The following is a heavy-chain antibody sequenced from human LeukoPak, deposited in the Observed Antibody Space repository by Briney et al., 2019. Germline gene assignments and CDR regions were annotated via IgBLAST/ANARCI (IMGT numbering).Heavy chain of an antibody. D-gene: IGHD3-10*01. CDR2: ISGTTTYI. CDR3: ARGNNYHRSGSSYYFDY. Sequence: PGGSLRLSCAASGFTFNSYTMNWVRQAPGKGLEWISSISGTTTYIYYADSLKGRFTISRDNAKKSLYLQMNSLRAEDTAVYYCARGNNYHRSGSSYYFDYWGEGTLVTVSS. J-gene: IGHJ4*02. CDR1: GFTFNSYT. V-gene: IGHV3-21*01.